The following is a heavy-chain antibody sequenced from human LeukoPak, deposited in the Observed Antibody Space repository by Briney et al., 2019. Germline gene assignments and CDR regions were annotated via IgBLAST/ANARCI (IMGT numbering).Heavy chain of an antibody. CDR3: ARYQLLYEGDAFDI. Sequence: SETLSLTCTVSGGSISSYYWSWIRQPAGKGLEWIGRIYTSGSTNYNPSLKSRVTKSVDTSKNQFSLKLSSVTAADTAVYYCARYQLLYEGDAFDIWGQGTMVSVSS. J-gene: IGHJ3*02. V-gene: IGHV4-4*07. CDR1: GGSISSYY. D-gene: IGHD2-2*02. CDR2: IYTSGST.